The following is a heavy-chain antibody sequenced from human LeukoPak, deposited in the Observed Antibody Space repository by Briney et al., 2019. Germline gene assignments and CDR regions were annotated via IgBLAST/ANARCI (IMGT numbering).Heavy chain of an antibody. D-gene: IGHD3-10*01. Sequence: GASVKVSCKASGYTFTSYGISWVRQAPGQGLEWMGWISAYNGNTNYAQKLQGRVTMTTDTSTSTAYMELRSLRSDDTAVYYCARDRLLWFRELFWNPSDYWGQGTLVTVSS. V-gene: IGHV1-18*01. CDR1: GYTFTSYG. CDR3: ARDRLLWFRELFWNPSDY. CDR2: ISAYNGNT. J-gene: IGHJ4*02.